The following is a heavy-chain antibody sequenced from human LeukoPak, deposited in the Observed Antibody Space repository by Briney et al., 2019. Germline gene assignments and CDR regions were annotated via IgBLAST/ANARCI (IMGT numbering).Heavy chain of an antibody. J-gene: IGHJ4*02. Sequence: SETLSLTCAVYGGSFSGYYWSWIRQPPGKGLEWIGKINHSGSTNYNPSLKSQVTISVDTSKNQFSLKLSSVTAADTAVYYCARGYDSSGYYDYWGQGTLVTVSS. CDR3: ARGYDSSGYYDY. V-gene: IGHV4-34*01. D-gene: IGHD3-22*01. CDR2: INHSGST. CDR1: GGSFSGYY.